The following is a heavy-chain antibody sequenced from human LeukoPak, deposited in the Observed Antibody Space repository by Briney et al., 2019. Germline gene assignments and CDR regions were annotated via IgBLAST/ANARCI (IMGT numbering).Heavy chain of an antibody. CDR2: MNPNSGNT. D-gene: IGHD3-10*01. Sequence: EASVKVSCKASGYTFTSYDINWVRQATGQGLGWMGWMNPNSGNTGYAQKFQGRVTMTRNTSISTAYMELSSLRSDDTAVYYCARDSGERGSGSYLIAYWGQGTLVTVSS. CDR3: ARDSGERGSGSYLIAY. J-gene: IGHJ4*02. CDR1: GYTFTSYD. V-gene: IGHV1-8*02.